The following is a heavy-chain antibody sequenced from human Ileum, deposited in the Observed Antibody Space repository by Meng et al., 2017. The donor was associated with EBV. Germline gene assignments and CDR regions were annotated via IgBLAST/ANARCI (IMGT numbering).Heavy chain of an antibody. CDR1: GGSISSSNW. Sequence: GLLQEPAPGLVKPSGTLSLTCAVSGGSISSSNWWSWVRQPPGKGLEWIGEIYHSGGTNYNPSLKSRVTISVDKSKNQFSLNLSSVTAADTAVYYCARVGQWLPIDYWGQGTLVTVSS. V-gene: IGHV4-4*02. J-gene: IGHJ4*02. D-gene: IGHD6-19*01. CDR3: ARVGQWLPIDY. CDR2: IYHSGGT.